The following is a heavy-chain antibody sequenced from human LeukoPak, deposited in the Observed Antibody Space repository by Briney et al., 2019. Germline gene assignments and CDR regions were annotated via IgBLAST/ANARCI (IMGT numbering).Heavy chain of an antibody. Sequence: GESLKISCKGSGYSFTSYWIGWVRQIPGKGLEWMGIVYPGDSDTRYSPSFQGQVTISADRSITTAYLQWSSLKASDTAMYYCARQYSSSSPGDYWGQGTLVTVSS. CDR3: ARQYSSSSPGDY. CDR1: GYSFTSYW. V-gene: IGHV5-51*01. J-gene: IGHJ4*02. D-gene: IGHD6-6*01. CDR2: VYPGDSDT.